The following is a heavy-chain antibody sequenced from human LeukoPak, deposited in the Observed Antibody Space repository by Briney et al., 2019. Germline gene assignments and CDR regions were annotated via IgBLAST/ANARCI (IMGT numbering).Heavy chain of an antibody. V-gene: IGHV3-30*02. CDR1: GFTFSSYG. J-gene: IGHJ3*02. CDR2: IRYDGSNK. CDR3: AREGALTVTKDAFDI. D-gene: IGHD4-17*01. Sequence: GGSLRLSCAASGFTFSSYGMHWVRQAPGKGLEWVAFIRYDGSNKYYADSVKGRFTISRDNSKNTLDLQTNSLRAEDTAVYFCAREGALTVTKDAFDIWGQGTMVTVSS.